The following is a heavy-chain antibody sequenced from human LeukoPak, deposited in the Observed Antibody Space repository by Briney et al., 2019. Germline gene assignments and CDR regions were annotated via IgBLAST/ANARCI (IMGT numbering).Heavy chain of an antibody. Sequence: GGSLRLSCAASGFTFSSYWMSWVRQAPGQGLEWVANIKQDGSEKYYVDSVKGRFTISRDNAKNSLYLQMNSLRAEDTAVYYCARMTGIAVAGSWFDPWGQGTLVTVSS. J-gene: IGHJ5*02. D-gene: IGHD6-19*01. CDR1: GFTFSSYW. CDR3: ARMTGIAVAGSWFDP. V-gene: IGHV3-7*01. CDR2: IKQDGSEK.